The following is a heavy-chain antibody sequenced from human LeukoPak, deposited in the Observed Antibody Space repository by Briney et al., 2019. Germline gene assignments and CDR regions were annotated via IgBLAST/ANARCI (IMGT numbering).Heavy chain of an antibody. V-gene: IGHV3-30*03. CDR2: ISYDGSNK. Sequence: PGGSLRLSCAASGFTFSSYGMHWVRQAPGKGLEWVAVISYDGSNKYYADSVKGRFTISRDNSKNTLYLQMNSLRSEDTAVYYCARGPRAPYYYGSGSYYPSPNKYYFDYWGQGTLVTVSS. D-gene: IGHD3-10*01. CDR1: GFTFSSYG. CDR3: ARGPRAPYYYGSGSYYPSPNKYYFDY. J-gene: IGHJ4*02.